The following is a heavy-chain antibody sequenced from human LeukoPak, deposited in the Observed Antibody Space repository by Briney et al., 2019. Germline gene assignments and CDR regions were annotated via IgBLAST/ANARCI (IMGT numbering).Heavy chain of an antibody. CDR3: ARVSMYYDFWCGFYGDP. J-gene: IGHJ5*02. CDR2: IYSGGST. CDR1: GFTVSSNY. V-gene: IGHV3-66*02. D-gene: IGHD3-3*01. Sequence: GGSLRLYCAASGFTVSSNYMSWVRQAPGKGLDGVSVIYSGGSTYYADSVKGLFTIRRDNYKNTLYLQMNSLRPEDTAVYYCARVSMYYDFWCGFYGDPWGQGTLVTVSS.